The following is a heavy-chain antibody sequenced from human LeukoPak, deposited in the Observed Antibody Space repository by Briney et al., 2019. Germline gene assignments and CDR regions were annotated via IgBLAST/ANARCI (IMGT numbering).Heavy chain of an antibody. CDR1: GYTFTSYG. CDR3: ARSWFGENYYGMDV. Sequence: SVKVSCKASGYTFTSYGISWVRQAPGQGLEWMGRIIPILGIANYAQKFQGRVTITADKSTSTAYMELSSLRSEDTAVYYCARSWFGENYYGMDVWGQGTTVTVSS. V-gene: IGHV1-69*04. D-gene: IGHD3-10*01. J-gene: IGHJ6*02. CDR2: IIPILGIA.